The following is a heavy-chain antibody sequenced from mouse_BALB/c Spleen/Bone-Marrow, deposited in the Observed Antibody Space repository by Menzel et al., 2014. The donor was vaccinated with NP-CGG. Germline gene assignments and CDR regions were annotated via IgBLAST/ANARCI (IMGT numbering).Heavy chain of an antibody. CDR1: GYSITSDYA. CDR2: ISYSGST. V-gene: IGHV3-2*02. J-gene: IGHJ3*01. D-gene: IGHD2-4*01. Sequence: DVHLVESGPGLVKPSQSLSLTCTVTGYSITSDYAWNWVRQFPGNKLEWMGYISYSGSTSYNPSLKSRISITRDTSKNQFFLQLNSVTTEDTATYYCASRDDYGEFAYWGQGTLVTVSA. CDR3: ASRDDYGEFAY.